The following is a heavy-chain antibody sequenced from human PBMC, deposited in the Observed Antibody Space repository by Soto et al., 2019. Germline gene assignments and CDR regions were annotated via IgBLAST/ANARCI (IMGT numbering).Heavy chain of an antibody. Sequence: TSETLSLTCTVSGGSISSSSYYWGWIRQPPGKGLEWIGSIYYSGSTNYNPSLKSRVTISVDTSKNQFSLKLSSVTAADTAVYYCARGAMVRGKLYYYYYYGMDVWGQGTTVTVSS. V-gene: IGHV4-39*07. CDR2: IYYSGST. CDR3: ARGAMVRGKLYYYYYYGMDV. J-gene: IGHJ6*02. CDR1: GGSISSSSYY. D-gene: IGHD3-10*01.